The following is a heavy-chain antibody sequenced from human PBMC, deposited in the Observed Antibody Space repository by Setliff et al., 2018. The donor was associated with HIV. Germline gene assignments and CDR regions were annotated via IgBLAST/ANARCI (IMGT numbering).Heavy chain of an antibody. CDR3: ARRIDNSGSFPDKNWFDT. CDR1: GGSISSYC. Sequence: PSETLSLTCTVSGGSISSYCWNWIRQPPGRGLEWIGYIFTSGSTKYNPSLQSRVTMSIDTSKNQFSLKLTSVTAADTAVHYCARRIDNSGSFPDKNWFDTWGQGSLVTVSS. D-gene: IGHD3-10*01. CDR2: IFTSGST. V-gene: IGHV4-4*09. J-gene: IGHJ5*02.